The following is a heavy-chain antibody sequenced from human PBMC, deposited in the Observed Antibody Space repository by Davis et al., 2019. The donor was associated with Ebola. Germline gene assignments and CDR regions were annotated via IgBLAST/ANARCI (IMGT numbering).Heavy chain of an antibody. V-gene: IGHV3-30-3*01. D-gene: IGHD2-2*01. Sequence: GGSLRLSCAASGFTFSSYAMHWVRQAPGKGLEWVAVISYDGSNKYYADSVKGRFTISRDNSKNTLYLQMNSLRAEDTAVYYCARGGQLLFLYYYYGMDVWGQGTTVTVSS. CDR2: ISYDGSNK. CDR1: GFTFSSYA. J-gene: IGHJ6*02. CDR3: ARGGQLLFLYYYYGMDV.